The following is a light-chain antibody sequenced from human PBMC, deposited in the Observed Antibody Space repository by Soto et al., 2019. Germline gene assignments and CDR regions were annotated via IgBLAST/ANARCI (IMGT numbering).Light chain of an antibody. V-gene: IGKV3-20*01. Sequence: EIVLTQSSGTLSLSPGERATLSCRASQSVTSNALAWYQQKPGQAPRLLIYGVSSRATGIPDRFSGSGSGTDFTLTISRLEPEDFAVYYCLKYGSSPGWTFGPGTKVDIK. CDR1: QSVTSNA. CDR3: LKYGSSPGWT. J-gene: IGKJ1*01. CDR2: GVS.